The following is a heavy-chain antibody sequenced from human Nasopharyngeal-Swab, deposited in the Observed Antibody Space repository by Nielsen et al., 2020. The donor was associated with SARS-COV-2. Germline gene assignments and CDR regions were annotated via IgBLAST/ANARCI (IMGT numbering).Heavy chain of an antibody. Sequence: GGSLRLSCAASGFSLHSYAMSWVRQAPGKGLEWVSSSSGSGTSTYYAASVKGRSTISRDNSKNTLYLQMNSLRAEDTALYYCTRSYIFDIWGHGTMVTVSS. CDR1: GFSLHSYA. D-gene: IGHD1-14*01. CDR3: TRSYIFDI. J-gene: IGHJ3*02. V-gene: IGHV3-23*01. CDR2: SSGSGTST.